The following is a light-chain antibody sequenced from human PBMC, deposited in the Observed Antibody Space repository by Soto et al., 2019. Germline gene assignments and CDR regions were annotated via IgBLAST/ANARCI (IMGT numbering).Light chain of an antibody. CDR3: QQSYSSPPST. Sequence: DIQMTQSPSSLSASVGDRVTITCRASQNINIFLNWYQQKPGRAPKLLILAASSLQSGVLSRFSGSGSGTDFTLTISSPQPEDCAADYCQQSYSSPPSTFGQGTRLESK. J-gene: IGKJ5*01. CDR2: AAS. V-gene: IGKV1-39*01. CDR1: QNINIF.